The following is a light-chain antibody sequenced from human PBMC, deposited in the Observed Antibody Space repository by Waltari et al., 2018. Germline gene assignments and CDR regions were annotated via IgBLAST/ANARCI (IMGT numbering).Light chain of an antibody. CDR3: TSRAGTNDFVI. Sequence: QSALTQPPSASGSPGQSVTISCTGTSSDVGAYNFVSWYQQYPGKVPNLIIFEVNKRPSGVPVRFSGSKSGNTASLTVSGLQADDEAEYYCTSRAGTNDFVIFGGGTKLTVL. V-gene: IGLV2-8*01. CDR1: SSDVGAYNF. CDR2: EVN. J-gene: IGLJ2*01.